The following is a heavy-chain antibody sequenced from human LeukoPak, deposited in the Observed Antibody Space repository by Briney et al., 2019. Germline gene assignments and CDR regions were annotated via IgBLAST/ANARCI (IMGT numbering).Heavy chain of an antibody. CDR2: TSYDGSNK. CDR3: ARVSAIVGATTLDY. V-gene: IGHV3-30-3*01. CDR1: GFTFSSYA. Sequence: GGSLRLSCAASGFTFSSYAMHWVRQAPGKGLEWVAVTSYDGSNKYYADSVKGRFTISRDNSKNTLYLQMNSLRAEDTAVYYCARVSAIVGATTLDYWGQGTLVTVSS. J-gene: IGHJ4*02. D-gene: IGHD1-26*01.